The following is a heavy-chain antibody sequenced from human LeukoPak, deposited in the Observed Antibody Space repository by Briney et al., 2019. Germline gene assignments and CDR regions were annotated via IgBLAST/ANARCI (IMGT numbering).Heavy chain of an antibody. D-gene: IGHD5-24*01. V-gene: IGHV4-39*01. CDR1: GGSIITNDYY. J-gene: IGHJ5*02. CDR3: VRLGGMATNP. CDR2: ISHSGSA. Sequence: SETLSLTCTVSGGSIITNDYYWGWIRQPPGKGLEWIGSISHSGSAYYNPSLKSQVTISVDTSKNQLFLKVNSVTAADTAMYFCVRLGGMATNPWGRGTLVTVSS.